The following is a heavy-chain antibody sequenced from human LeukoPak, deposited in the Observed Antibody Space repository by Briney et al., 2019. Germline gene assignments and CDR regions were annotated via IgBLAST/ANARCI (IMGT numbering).Heavy chain of an antibody. CDR1: GFTFSSYN. V-gene: IGHV3-21*01. CDR2: ISSSSSYI. J-gene: IGHJ1*01. D-gene: IGHD1-26*01. CDR3: ARGSGSYLFQH. Sequence: TGGSLRLSCAASGFTFSSYNMNWVRQAPGKGLEWVSSISSSSSYIYYADSVKGRFTISRDNAKNSLYLQMNNLRAEDTAVYYCARGSGSYLFQHWGQGTLVAVSS.